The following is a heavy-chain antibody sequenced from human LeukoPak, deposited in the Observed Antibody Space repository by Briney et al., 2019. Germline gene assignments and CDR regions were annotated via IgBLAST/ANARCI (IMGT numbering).Heavy chain of an antibody. CDR1: GGSISGTNW. Sequence: PSVTLSLTCGGYGGSISGTNWWSWVRQPPGQGLEWIGEISLAGQTNYNPSLNGRVTMSLDKSSNQLSLHLTSVTAADTATYFCSRESGPFCPFGYWGQGTLVIVSS. V-gene: IGHV4-4*02. CDR3: SRESGPFCPFGY. J-gene: IGHJ4*02. D-gene: IGHD1-26*01. CDR2: ISLAGQT.